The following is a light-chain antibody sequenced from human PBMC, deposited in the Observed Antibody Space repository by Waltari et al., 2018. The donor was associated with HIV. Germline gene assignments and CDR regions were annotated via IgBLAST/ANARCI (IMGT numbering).Light chain of an antibody. Sequence: QSVLTQPPSVSAAPGQMVTISCSGSSSNIGGNSVSWYQQRPGTAPKLRIYETYNRPSGIPDRFSGSKSGTSATLAVTDLQTGDEADYYCGTWDNRLNAGIFGGGTKLAVL. V-gene: IGLV1-51*02. CDR1: SSNIGGNS. CDR3: GTWDNRLNAGI. J-gene: IGLJ2*01. CDR2: ETY.